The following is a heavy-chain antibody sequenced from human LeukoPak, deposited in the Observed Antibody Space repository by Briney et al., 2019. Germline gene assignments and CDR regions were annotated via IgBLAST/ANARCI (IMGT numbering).Heavy chain of an antibody. D-gene: IGHD6-19*01. V-gene: IGHV3-30-3*01. CDR3: ARDPEYSGWYDY. CDR1: GFTFSSYA. Sequence: PGGSLRLSCAASGFTFSSYAMHWVRQAPGKGLEWVAVISYDGSNKYYADSVKGRFTISRDNSKNTLYLQINSLRAEDTAVYYCARDPEYSGWYDYWGQGTLVTVSS. CDR2: ISYDGSNK. J-gene: IGHJ4*02.